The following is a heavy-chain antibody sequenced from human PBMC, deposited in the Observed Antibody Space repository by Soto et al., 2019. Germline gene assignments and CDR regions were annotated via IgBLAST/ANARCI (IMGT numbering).Heavy chain of an antibody. Sequence: LRLSCAASGFTFSSYSMNWVRQAPGKGLEWVSSISSSSSYIYYADSVKGRFTISRDNAKNSLYLQMNSLRAEDTAVYYCARDYYYDSSGYYAGFDYWGQGTLVTVSS. J-gene: IGHJ4*02. D-gene: IGHD3-22*01. CDR2: ISSSSSYI. V-gene: IGHV3-21*01. CDR3: ARDYYYDSSGYYAGFDY. CDR1: GFTFSSYS.